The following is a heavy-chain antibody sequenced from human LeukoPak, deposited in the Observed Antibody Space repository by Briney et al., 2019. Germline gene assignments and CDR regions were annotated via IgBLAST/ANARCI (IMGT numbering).Heavy chain of an antibody. CDR2: IDHGGST. CDR3: ARGQEIVPRGYFDL. CDR1: GFSVSSSY. V-gene: IGHV3-53*01. J-gene: IGHJ2*01. D-gene: IGHD3-16*02. Sequence: GSLRITCAVSGFSVSSSYMTWVRQAPGKGLEWVSVIDHGGSTFYADSVRGRFTVSRDNSDNTLSLQMNSLRAEDTAVYFCARGQEIVPRGYFDLWGRGTLVTVSS.